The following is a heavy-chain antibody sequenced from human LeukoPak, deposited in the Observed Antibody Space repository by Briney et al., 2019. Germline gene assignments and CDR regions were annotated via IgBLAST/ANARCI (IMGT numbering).Heavy chain of an antibody. CDR2: IYSGGDT. CDR3: ARVTYAVPDY. V-gene: IGHV3-53*01. J-gene: IGHJ4*02. CDR1: GFTVSSKF. Sequence: GGSLRLSCAASGFTVSSKFMSWVRQAPGKGLEWVSVIYSGGDTYYADSVKGRFTISRDNAKNSLFLQMNSLRAEDTAVYYCARVTYAVPDYWGQGTLVAVSS. D-gene: IGHD2/OR15-2a*01.